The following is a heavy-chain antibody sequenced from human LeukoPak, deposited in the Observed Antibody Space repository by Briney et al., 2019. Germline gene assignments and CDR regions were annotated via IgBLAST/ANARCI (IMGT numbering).Heavy chain of an antibody. Sequence: SETLSLTCTVSGGSISSSSYYWGWIRQPPGKGLEWIGSIYYSGSTYYNPSLKSRVTISVDTSKNQFSLKLSSVTAADTAVYYCARDSSSPYYFDYWGQGTLVTVSS. CDR1: GGSISSSSYY. CDR3: ARDSSSPYYFDY. J-gene: IGHJ4*02. D-gene: IGHD6-6*01. CDR2: IYYSGST. V-gene: IGHV4-39*07.